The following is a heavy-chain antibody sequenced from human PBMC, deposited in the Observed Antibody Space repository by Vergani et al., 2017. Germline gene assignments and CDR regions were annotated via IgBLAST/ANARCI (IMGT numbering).Heavy chain of an antibody. V-gene: IGHV1-46*01. Sequence: VQLVQSGAVVKKPGASVKVSCKACGYNFTSYYMHWVRPATGQGVGWMGIIKPSGCSTSYAQKFQGRVTMTRDTSTSTGYMGLSSLRAEDTAVYYCAGGGRAARPGIGYWGQGTLVTVSS. D-gene: IGHD6-6*01. J-gene: IGHJ4*02. CDR3: AGGGRAARPGIGY. CDR1: GYNFTSYY. CDR2: IKPSGCST.